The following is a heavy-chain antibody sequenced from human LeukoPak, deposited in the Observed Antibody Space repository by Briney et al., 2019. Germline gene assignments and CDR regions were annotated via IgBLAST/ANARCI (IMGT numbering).Heavy chain of an antibody. CDR2: INPNSGGT. D-gene: IGHD2-2*01. CDR1: GYTFTGYY. Sequence: ASVKVSCKASGYTFTGYYMHWMRQAPGQGLEWMGWINPNSGGTNYAQKFQGRVTMTRDTSISTAYMELSRLRSDDTAVYYCAREPFWGYCSSTSCPPGPDYWGQGTLVTVSS. CDR3: AREPFWGYCSSTSCPPGPDY. V-gene: IGHV1-2*02. J-gene: IGHJ4*02.